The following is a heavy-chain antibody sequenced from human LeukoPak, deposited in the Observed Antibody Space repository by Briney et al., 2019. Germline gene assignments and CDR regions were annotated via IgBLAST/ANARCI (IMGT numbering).Heavy chain of an antibody. D-gene: IGHD3-22*01. CDR1: GYTFTGYY. CDR3: ARVRRAYYYDSSGYLYYFDY. CDR2: INPNSGGT. Sequence: ASVKVSCKASGYTFTGYYMHWVRQAPGQGLEWMGWINPNSGGTNYAQKFQGRVTMTRDTSISTAYMELSRLRSDDTAVYYCARVRRAYYYDSSGYLYYFDYWGQGTLVTVSS. J-gene: IGHJ4*02. V-gene: IGHV1-2*02.